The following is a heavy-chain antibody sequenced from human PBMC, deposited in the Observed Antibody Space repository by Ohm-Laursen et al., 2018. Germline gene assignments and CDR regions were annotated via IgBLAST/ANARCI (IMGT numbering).Heavy chain of an antibody. CDR1: GFTFSSYA. CDR3: AKKDY. CDR2: VSGSSDAT. V-gene: IGHV3-23*01. J-gene: IGHJ4*02. Sequence: GSLRLSCTASGFTFSSYAMSWVRQAPGKGLEWVSVVSGSSDATYYADSVKGRFTISRDNSKNMVYLQMNSLRAEDTAVYYCAKKDYWGQGTLVTVSS.